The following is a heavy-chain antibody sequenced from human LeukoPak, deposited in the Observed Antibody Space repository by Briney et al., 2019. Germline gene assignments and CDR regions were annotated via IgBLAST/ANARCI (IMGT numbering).Heavy chain of an antibody. CDR1: GFTFSSYA. CDR2: ISGSGGNT. D-gene: IGHD5-12*01. CDR3: AKDRGYSGYDPWFDP. J-gene: IGHJ5*02. Sequence: GGSLRLSCAASGFTFSSYAMSWVRQAPGKGLEWVSAISGSGGNTYYADSVKGRFTISRDNSTNTLYLQMNSLRAEDTAVYYRAKDRGYSGYDPWFDPWGQGTLVTVSS. V-gene: IGHV3-23*01.